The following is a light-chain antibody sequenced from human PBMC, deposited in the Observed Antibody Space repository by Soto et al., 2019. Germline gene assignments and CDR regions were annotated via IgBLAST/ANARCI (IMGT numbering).Light chain of an antibody. CDR1: QSVRDD. J-gene: IGKJ3*01. V-gene: IGKV3D-15*01. Sequence: EIVMTQSPATLSVSPGERVTLSCRASQSVRDDLAWYQQKPGQAPRLLFYSASTRATGIPARFSGSGSGTEFTLTISSLQSEDLAVYYCQQYNTWPFTFGPGTKVEIK. CDR2: SAS. CDR3: QQYNTWPFT.